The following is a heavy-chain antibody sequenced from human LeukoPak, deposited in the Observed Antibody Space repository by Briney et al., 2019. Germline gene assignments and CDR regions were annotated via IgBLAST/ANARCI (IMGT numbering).Heavy chain of an antibody. V-gene: IGHV1-18*01. CDR3: ASQRISGELRYYYYGMDV. Sequence: ASVKVSCKASGYTFTSYGISWVRQAPGQGLEWMGWISAYNGNTNCAQKLQGRVTMTTDTSTSTAYMELRSLRSDDTAVYYCASQRISGELRYYYYGMDVWGQGTTVTVSS. CDR1: GYTFTSYG. J-gene: IGHJ6*02. D-gene: IGHD3-10*01. CDR2: ISAYNGNT.